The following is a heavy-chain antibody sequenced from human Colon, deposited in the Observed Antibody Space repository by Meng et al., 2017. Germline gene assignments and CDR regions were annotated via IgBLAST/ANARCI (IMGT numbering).Heavy chain of an antibody. CDR2: TYYRSKYYN. CDR3: ARDWGDVRGGFDF. V-gene: IGHV6-1*01. Sequence: QVPLQQSGPGLVKPSQTLSLTCAISGDSVSSNSAAWNWVRQSPSRGLEWLGRTYYRSKYYNDYALSVKSRITINPDTSKNQFSLQLNSVTPEDTAIYYCARDWGDVRGGFDFWGQGTLVTVSS. J-gene: IGHJ4*02. D-gene: IGHD3-10*02. CDR1: GDSVSSNSAA.